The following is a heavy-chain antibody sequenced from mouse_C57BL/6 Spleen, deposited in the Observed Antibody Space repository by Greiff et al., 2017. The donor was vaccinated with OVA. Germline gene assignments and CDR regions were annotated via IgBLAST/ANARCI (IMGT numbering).Heavy chain of an antibody. CDR1: GFTFSSYT. J-gene: IGHJ1*03. Sequence: EVQVVESGGGLVKPGGSLKLSCAASGFTFSSYTMSWVRQTPEKRLEWVATISGGGGNTYYPDSVKGRFTISRDNAKNTLYLQMSSLRSEDTALYYCARQGYGSWYFDVWGTGTTVTVSS. V-gene: IGHV5-9*01. CDR3: ARQGYGSWYFDV. CDR2: ISGGGGNT. D-gene: IGHD2-10*02.